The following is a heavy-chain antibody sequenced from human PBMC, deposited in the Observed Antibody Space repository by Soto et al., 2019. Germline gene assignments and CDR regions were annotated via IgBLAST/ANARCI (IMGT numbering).Heavy chain of an antibody. V-gene: IGHV3-30*18. CDR3: AKDLADFDWQFQSYGMDV. CDR2: ISYDGRNK. D-gene: IGHD3-9*01. Sequence: QVQLVESGGGVVQPGRSLRLSCAASGFTFNTFGLHWVRQVPGKGLQWVAVISYDGRNKYYADSVKGRFTISRDNSKNTLYLQMNSLRPEDTAVYYCAKDLADFDWQFQSYGMDVWGQGTTVTVSS. CDR1: GFTFNTFG. J-gene: IGHJ6*02.